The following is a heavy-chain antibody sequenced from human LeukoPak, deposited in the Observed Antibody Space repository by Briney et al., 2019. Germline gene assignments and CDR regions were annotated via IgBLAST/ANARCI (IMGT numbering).Heavy chain of an antibody. J-gene: IGHJ6*02. CDR1: GYTLTELS. V-gene: IGHV1-2*06. CDR2: INPNSGGT. CDR3: ARDGNYYDSSGYPNTPYYYYGMDV. D-gene: IGHD3-22*01. Sequence: ASVKVSCKVSGYTLTELSMHWVRQAPGQGLEWMGRINPNSGGTNYAQKFQGRVTMTRDTSISTAYMGLSRLRSDDTAVYYCARDGNYYDSSGYPNTPYYYYGMDVWGQGTTVTVS.